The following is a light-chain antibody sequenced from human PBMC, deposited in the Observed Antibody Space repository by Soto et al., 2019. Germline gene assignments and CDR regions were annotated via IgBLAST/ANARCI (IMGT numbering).Light chain of an antibody. CDR3: QQYNNWRWT. V-gene: IGKV3-20*01. CDR2: GAS. J-gene: IGKJ1*01. CDR1: QSVSSF. Sequence: TEVTQSPAALSLTPGVIATLFGRASQSVSSFFAWYQQKPGQSPRLLIYGASSRATGIPDRFSGSGSGTDFTLTISRLEPEDFAVYYCQQYNNWRWTFGQGIEVDIK.